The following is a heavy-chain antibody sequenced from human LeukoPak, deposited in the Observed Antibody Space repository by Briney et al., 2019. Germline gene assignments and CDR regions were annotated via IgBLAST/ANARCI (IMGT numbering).Heavy chain of an antibody. Sequence: GGSLRLSCAASGFTFSNAWMSWVRLAPGKGLEWVSSISSSSSYIYFADSVKGRFTISRDNAKNSLYLQMNSLRAEDTAVYYCARSEVTPYGYFDYWGQGTLVTVSS. CDR3: ARSEVTPYGYFDY. CDR2: ISSSSSYI. CDR1: GFTFSNAW. D-gene: IGHD3-10*01. V-gene: IGHV3-21*01. J-gene: IGHJ4*02.